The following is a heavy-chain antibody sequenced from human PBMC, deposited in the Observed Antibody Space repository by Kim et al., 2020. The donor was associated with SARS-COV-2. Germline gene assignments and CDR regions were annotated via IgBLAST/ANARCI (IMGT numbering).Heavy chain of an antibody. J-gene: IGHJ3*02. CDR3: AKDYDILTGYPDDAFDI. V-gene: IGHV3-23*01. Sequence: VKGTFTISRDNSKHTLYLQMNSLRAEDTDVYYCAKDYDILTGYPDDAFDIWGQGTMVTVSS. D-gene: IGHD3-9*01.